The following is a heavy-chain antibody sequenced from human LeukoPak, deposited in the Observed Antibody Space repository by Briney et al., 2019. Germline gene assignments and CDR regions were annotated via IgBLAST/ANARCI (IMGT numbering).Heavy chain of an antibody. J-gene: IGHJ5*02. CDR1: GGSISNYY. Sequence: SETLSLTCTVSGGSISNYYWSWIRQPPGKGLEWIGYIYYSGSTNYNPSLKSRVTISVDTSKNQFSLKLSSVTAADTAVYYCARGGHLLKDNWFDPWGQGTLVTVSS. CDR2: IYYSGST. V-gene: IGHV4-59*01. CDR3: ARGGHLLKDNWFDP.